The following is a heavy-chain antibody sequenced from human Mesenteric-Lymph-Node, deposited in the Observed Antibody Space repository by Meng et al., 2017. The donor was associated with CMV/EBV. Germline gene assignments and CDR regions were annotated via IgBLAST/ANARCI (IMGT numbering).Heavy chain of an antibody. V-gene: IGHV3-7*03. CDR3: ARGGYQYVDY. Sequence: GESLKISCAVSGFTFSNYGMHWVRQAPGKGLEWVANIKPDGGEKYYVDSMKGRFTISRDNAKHSLFLQMNSLRVEDTAVYYCARGGYQYVDYWGQGTLVTVSS. J-gene: IGHJ4*02. CDR2: IKPDGGEK. D-gene: IGHD3-16*02. CDR1: GFTFSNYG.